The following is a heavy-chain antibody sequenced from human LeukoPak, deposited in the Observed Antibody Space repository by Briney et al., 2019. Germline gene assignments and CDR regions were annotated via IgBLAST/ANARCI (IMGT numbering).Heavy chain of an antibody. CDR1: GFTFSSYS. CDR3: ARETAEGYFDWC. J-gene: IGHJ4*02. Sequence: GGSLRLSCAASGFTFSSYSMNWVRQAPAKGLEWVSSISSSSSYIYYADSVKGRFTISRDNAKNSLYLQMNSLRAEDTAVYYCARETAEGYFDWCWGQGTLVTVSS. CDR2: ISSSSSYI. V-gene: IGHV3-21*01. D-gene: IGHD3-9*01.